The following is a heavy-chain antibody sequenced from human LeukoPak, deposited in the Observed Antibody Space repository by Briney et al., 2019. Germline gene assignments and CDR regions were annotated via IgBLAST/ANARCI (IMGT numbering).Heavy chain of an antibody. CDR2: ISAYNGNT. V-gene: IGHV1-18*01. J-gene: IGHJ4*02. CDR3: ARSGLRHTDY. D-gene: IGHD4-17*01. Sequence: SSVKVSCKASGYSFTSYGISWVRQAPGPGLEWMGWISAYNGNTNYAQKLQGRVTMTTDTSTNTAYMELRSLGSDDTAVYYCARSGLRHTDYWGQGTLVTVSS. CDR1: GYSFTSYG.